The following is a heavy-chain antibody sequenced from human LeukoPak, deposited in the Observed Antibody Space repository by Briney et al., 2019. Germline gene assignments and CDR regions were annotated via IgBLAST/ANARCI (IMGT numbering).Heavy chain of an antibody. J-gene: IGHJ4*02. D-gene: IGHD6-13*01. V-gene: IGHV4-59*08. CDR2: IYYSGST. CDR3: ARLAAAGTWYFDY. Sequence: SETLSLTCTVSGGSISSYYWSWIRQPPGKGLEWIGYIYYSGSTNYNPSLKSRVTISVDTPKNQFSLKLSSVTAADTAVYYCARLAAAGTWYFDYWGQGTLVTVSS. CDR1: GGSISSYY.